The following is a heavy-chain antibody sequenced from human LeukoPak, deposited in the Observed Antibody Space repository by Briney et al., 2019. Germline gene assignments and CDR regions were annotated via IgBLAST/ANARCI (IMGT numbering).Heavy chain of an antibody. D-gene: IGHD2-8*01. J-gene: IGHJ4*02. CDR3: ARQPPNTASFDY. CDR1: GGSFSGYY. CDR2: INHSGST. V-gene: IGHV4-34*01. Sequence: PSETLSLTCAVYGGSFSGYYWSWIRQPPGKGLEWIGEINHSGSTNYNPSLKSRVTISVDTSKNQFSLKLSSVTAADTAVYYCARQPPNTASFDYWGQGILVTVSS.